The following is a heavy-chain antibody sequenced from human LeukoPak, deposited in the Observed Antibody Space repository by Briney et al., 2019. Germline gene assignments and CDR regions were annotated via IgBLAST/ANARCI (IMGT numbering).Heavy chain of an antibody. Sequence: PGRSLRLSCAASGFTFSSYVMHWVRQAPGKGLEWVAVISYDGSNKYYADSVKGRFTISRDNSKNTLYLQMNSLRVEDTAVYYCATLPYYYDSSGSYYFDYWGQGTLVTVSS. CDR2: ISYDGSNK. J-gene: IGHJ4*02. D-gene: IGHD3-22*01. CDR1: GFTFSSYV. V-gene: IGHV3-30*04. CDR3: ATLPYYYDSSGSYYFDY.